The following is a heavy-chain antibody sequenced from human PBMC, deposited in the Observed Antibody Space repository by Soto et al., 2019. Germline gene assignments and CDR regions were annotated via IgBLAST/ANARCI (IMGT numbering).Heavy chain of an antibody. CDR2: VIGTGIDT. CDR1: GFTFTNYA. CDR3: AKATRRQCIGAHCYAFDF. V-gene: IGHV3-23*01. Sequence: VQLLESGGGLVQPGGSLRLSCAASGFTFTNYAMNWVRHSPGKGLEWVASVIGTGIDTYHAASVKGRFTISRDNSRNTMYLEMNRLRAEDTAMYHCAKATRRQCIGAHCYAFDFWGQGILVTVS. D-gene: IGHD2-15*01. J-gene: IGHJ4*02.